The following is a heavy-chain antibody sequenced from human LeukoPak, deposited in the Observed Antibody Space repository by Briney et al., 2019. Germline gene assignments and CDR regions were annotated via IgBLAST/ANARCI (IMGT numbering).Heavy chain of an antibody. J-gene: IGHJ3*02. CDR1: GGSFSGYY. CDR3: ARGRLPYGGKKAFDI. Sequence: SETLSLTCTVYGGSFSGYYWSWIRQPPGKGLEWIGEINHSGSTNYNPSLKSRVTISVDTSKNQFSLKLSSVTAADTAVYYCARGRLPYGGKKAFDIWGQGTMVTVSS. D-gene: IGHD4-23*01. CDR2: INHSGST. V-gene: IGHV4-34*01.